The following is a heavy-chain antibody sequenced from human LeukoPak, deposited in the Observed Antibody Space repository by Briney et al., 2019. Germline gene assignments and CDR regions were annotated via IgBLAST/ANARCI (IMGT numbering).Heavy chain of an antibody. Sequence: TSETLSLTCAVSGGSIIVAAYSWSWIRQPPGKGLEWIGYIYHTGKTSKNPSLKTRATISVNRSKNQYSLKLNSVTTAVTDGYYCARGYGDNSGAFDIWGQGTMVTVSS. J-gene: IGHJ3*02. CDR3: ARGYGDNSGAFDI. D-gene: IGHD4-23*01. V-gene: IGHV4-30-2*01. CDR2: IYHTGKT. CDR1: GGSIIVAAYS.